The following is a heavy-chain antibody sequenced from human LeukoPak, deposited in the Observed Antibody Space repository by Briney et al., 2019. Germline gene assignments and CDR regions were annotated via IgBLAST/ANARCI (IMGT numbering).Heavy chain of an antibody. CDR2: ISGSGGST. V-gene: IGHV3-23*01. CDR1: GFTLSSYA. CDR3: STQRIWPPMDV. D-gene: IGHD2/OR15-2a*01. J-gene: IGHJ6*02. Sequence: GGSLRLSCAARGFTLSSYAMSWVRQAPGKGQEWVSAISGSGGSTYYADSVKGRFTISRDNSKNTLYLQMNSLRAEDTAVYYCSTQRIWPPMDVWGQGTTVTVSS.